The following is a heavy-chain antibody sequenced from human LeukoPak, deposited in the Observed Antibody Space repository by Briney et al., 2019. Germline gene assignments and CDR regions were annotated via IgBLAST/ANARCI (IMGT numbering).Heavy chain of an antibody. V-gene: IGHV3-23*01. D-gene: IGHD5-12*01. CDR2: TSGSGDST. CDR1: GFTFSNFA. CDR3: AKGLRTPGSFFNY. J-gene: IGHJ4*02. Sequence: TGGSLRLSCAASGFTFSNFAMSWVRQAPEKGLEWVSATSGSGDSTYYAHSVKGRFTIYRDNSKNTLYLQMDSLRAESAAIYDCAKGLRTPGSFFNYWGQGTLVTVSS.